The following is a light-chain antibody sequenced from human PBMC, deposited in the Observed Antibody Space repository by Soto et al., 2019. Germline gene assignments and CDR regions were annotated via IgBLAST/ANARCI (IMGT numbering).Light chain of an antibody. J-gene: IGLJ3*02. CDR1: NIDIGTYSR. CDR2: EVS. Sequence: QSALTQPPSVSGSPGQSVTISCTGTNIDIGTYSRVSWYQQPPGTAPKLVIYEVSNRPSGVPDRFSGSKSGNTASLTISGLQAEDEADYYCTSYTNPTWVFGGGTKLTVL. V-gene: IGLV2-18*02. CDR3: TSYTNPTWV.